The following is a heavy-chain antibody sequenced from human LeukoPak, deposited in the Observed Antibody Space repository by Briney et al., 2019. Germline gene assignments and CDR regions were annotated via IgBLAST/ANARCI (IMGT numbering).Heavy chain of an antibody. V-gene: IGHV3-33*01. CDR1: GFTFSSHG. Sequence: GGSLRLSCAASGFTFSSHGMHWVRQAPGKGLEWVAVIWYDGSNKYYADSVKGRFTISRDNSKNALYLQMDSLRAEDTAVYYCARDSSRGYSGYDLDYWGQGTLVTVSS. D-gene: IGHD5-12*01. CDR2: IWYDGSNK. CDR3: ARDSSRGYSGYDLDY. J-gene: IGHJ4*02.